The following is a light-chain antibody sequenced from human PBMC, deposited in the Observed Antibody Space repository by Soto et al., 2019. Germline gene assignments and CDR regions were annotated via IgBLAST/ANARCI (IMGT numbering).Light chain of an antibody. CDR1: KDISTY. Sequence: IVLTQSPASLSLSPGERATLSCRASKDISTYLAWYQQRPGQAPRLFIYDTFNRASGAPDRFSGSGSGTVFTLTITDVAPEDSAIYYCQQRSTWPLTFGGGTKLEIK. V-gene: IGKV3-11*01. CDR3: QQRSTWPLT. CDR2: DTF. J-gene: IGKJ4*01.